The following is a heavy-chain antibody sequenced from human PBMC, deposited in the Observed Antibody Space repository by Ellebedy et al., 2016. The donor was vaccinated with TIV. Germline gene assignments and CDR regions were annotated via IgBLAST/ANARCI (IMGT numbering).Heavy chain of an antibody. J-gene: IGHJ4*02. Sequence: SETLSLTXTVSGGSISSSGYYWGWIRQPPGKGLEWIATMYYNGNNYYNPSLRSRVTISVDTSKNQFSLKLSSVTAADTAVYYCARHIFWSGTQVDLWGQGTLVTVSS. D-gene: IGHD3-3*01. CDR2: MYYNGNN. V-gene: IGHV4-39*01. CDR1: GGSISSSGYY. CDR3: ARHIFWSGTQVDL.